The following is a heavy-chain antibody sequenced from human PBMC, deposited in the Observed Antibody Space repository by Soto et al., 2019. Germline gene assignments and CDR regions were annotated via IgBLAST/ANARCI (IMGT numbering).Heavy chain of an antibody. CDR2: ISSSGSCI. J-gene: IGHJ4*02. Sequence: GGSLRLSCAASGFSFSSYTMNWVRQAPGKGLEWVSSISSSGSCIYYADSVKGRFTISRDNSKNTLYLQMNSLRAEDTAVYYCAMRDGDMITFGGVIDPHFDYWGQGTLVTVSS. D-gene: IGHD3-16*02. CDR1: GFSFSSYT. CDR3: AMRDGDMITFGGVIDPHFDY. V-gene: IGHV3-23*01.